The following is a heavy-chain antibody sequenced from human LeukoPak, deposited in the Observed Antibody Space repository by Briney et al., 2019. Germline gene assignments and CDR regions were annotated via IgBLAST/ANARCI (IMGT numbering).Heavy chain of an antibody. CDR1: DGSMNSYY. J-gene: IGHJ4*02. D-gene: IGHD6-13*01. V-gene: IGHV4-59*01. Sequence: SETLSLTCTVSDGSMNSYYWTWIRQPPGKGLEWIGYFYHIGNTNYNPSLKSRVTISMDTSRNQFSLKLRSVTAADTAVYYCARAGYTSNWHFDYWGQGALVTVSS. CDR3: ARAGYTSNWHFDY. CDR2: FYHIGNT.